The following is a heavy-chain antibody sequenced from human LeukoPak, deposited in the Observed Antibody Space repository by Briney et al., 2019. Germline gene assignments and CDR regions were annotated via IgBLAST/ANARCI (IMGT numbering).Heavy chain of an antibody. CDR3: ARRNTKVPDTLPLNAFDV. CDR2: MFYSGST. Sequence: SETLSLTCSVSGGSMKTPSHYWDWIRQSPGKGLEWIGSMFYSGSTYFNPSLRRRVTISGDTSTNQISLSLTSVTAADTAVYYCARRNTKVPDTLPLNAFDVWGQGANVIVSS. D-gene: IGHD1/OR15-1a*01. V-gene: IGHV4-39*01. J-gene: IGHJ3*01. CDR1: GGSMKTPSHY.